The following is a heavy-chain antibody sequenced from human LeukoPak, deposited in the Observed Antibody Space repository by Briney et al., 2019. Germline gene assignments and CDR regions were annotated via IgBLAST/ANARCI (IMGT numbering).Heavy chain of an antibody. CDR3: ARELTTGTGAYNC. J-gene: IGHJ4*02. D-gene: IGHD1-1*01. CDR1: GFTFSSYY. CDR2: IKVGGTEK. V-gene: IGHV3-7*01. Sequence: PGGSLRLSCAASGFTFSSYYMAWVRQAPGRGLEWVANIKVGGTEKYYVDSVKGRFTILRDNAKNSLYLQMNSLRAEDTAVYYCARELTTGTGAYNCWGQGTLVTVSS.